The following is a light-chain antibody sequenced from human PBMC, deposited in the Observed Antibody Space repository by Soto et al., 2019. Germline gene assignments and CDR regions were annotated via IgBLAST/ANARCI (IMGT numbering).Light chain of an antibody. Sequence: QSVLTQPRSVSGSPGQSVNISCTGTSSDVGGYNYVSWYQQHPGKAPKLMIYDVSKRPSGVPDRFSGSKSGNTASLTISGLQAEDEADYYCCSYAGSYGVVFGGGTQLTVL. CDR1: SSDVGGYNY. J-gene: IGLJ2*01. CDR2: DVS. V-gene: IGLV2-11*01. CDR3: CSYAGSYGVV.